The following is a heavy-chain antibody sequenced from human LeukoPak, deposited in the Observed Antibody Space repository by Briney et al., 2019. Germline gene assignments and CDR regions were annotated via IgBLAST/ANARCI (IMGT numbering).Heavy chain of an antibody. Sequence: SETLSLTCTVSGGSISSSSYYWAWIRQPPGKGLEWIGSIYYSGSTYYSPSLKSRVTISVDTSKKQFSLKLSSVTAADTTVYYCARHSGTTNYFDYWGQGTLVTVSS. D-gene: IGHD1-7*01. CDR1: GGSISSSSYY. CDR2: IYYSGST. J-gene: IGHJ4*02. V-gene: IGHV4-39*01. CDR3: ARHSGTTNYFDY.